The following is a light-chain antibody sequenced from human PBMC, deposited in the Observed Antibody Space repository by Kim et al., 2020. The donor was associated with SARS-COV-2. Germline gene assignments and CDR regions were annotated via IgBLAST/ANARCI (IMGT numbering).Light chain of an antibody. J-gene: IGKJ1*01. CDR2: AAS. Sequence: AIRITQSPSSLSASTGDSVTITCRASQGISSYLAWYQQKPGKAPKLLIYAASTLQSGVPSRFSGSGSGTDFTLTISCLQPEDFATYYCQQYYSSHRTFGQGTKVDIK. V-gene: IGKV1-8*01. CDR1: QGISSY. CDR3: QQYYSSHRT.